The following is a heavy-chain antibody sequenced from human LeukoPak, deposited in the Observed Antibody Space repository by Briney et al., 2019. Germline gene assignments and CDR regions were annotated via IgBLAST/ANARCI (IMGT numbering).Heavy chain of an antibody. V-gene: IGHV3-66*01. J-gene: IGHJ3*02. Sequence: PGGSLRLSCAASGFTVSSNYMSWVRQPPGKGLEWVSVIYTVGNTDYADSVKGRFTISRDNSENTLYLQMNSLRAGDTAVYYCARDGSGSDAFDIWGQGTMVTVSS. CDR2: IYTVGNT. CDR1: GFTVSSNY. CDR3: ARDGSGSDAFDI. D-gene: IGHD6-19*01.